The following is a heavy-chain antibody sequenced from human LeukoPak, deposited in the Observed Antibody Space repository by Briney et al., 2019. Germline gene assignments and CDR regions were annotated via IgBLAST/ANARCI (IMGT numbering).Heavy chain of an antibody. D-gene: IGHD3-22*01. CDR3: ASHSSGYLSFDY. Sequence: SETLSLTSAVSGGSFSGYYWSWIRQTPGKGLEWIGEINHSGSTNYNPSLKSRVTISVDTSKNQFSLKLSSVTAADTAVYYCASHSSGYLSFDYWGQGTLVTVSS. CDR1: GGSFSGYY. V-gene: IGHV4-34*01. J-gene: IGHJ4*02. CDR2: INHSGST.